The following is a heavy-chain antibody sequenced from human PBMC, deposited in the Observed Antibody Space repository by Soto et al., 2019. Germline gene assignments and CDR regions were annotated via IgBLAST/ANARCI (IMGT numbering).Heavy chain of an antibody. CDR1: GFTFSSYS. CDR3: ARRIAAAYVDY. CDR2: ISSSSSTI. Sequence: GGSLRLSCAASGFTFSSYSMSWVRQAPGKGLEWISYISSSSSTIYYADSVKGRFTISRDNAKNSLYLQMNSLRAEDTAVYYCARRIAAAYVDYWGQGTLVTVSS. D-gene: IGHD6-13*01. V-gene: IGHV3-48*01. J-gene: IGHJ4*02.